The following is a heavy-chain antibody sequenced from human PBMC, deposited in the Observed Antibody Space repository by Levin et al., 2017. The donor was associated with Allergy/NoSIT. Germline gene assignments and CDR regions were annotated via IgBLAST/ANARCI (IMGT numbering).Heavy chain of an antibody. V-gene: IGHV3-11*01. J-gene: IGHJ6*02. CDR3: AKGNISGATYALDV. D-gene: IGHD3-3*02. CDR1: GFTFSDYY. CDR2: ITDTSGAR. Sequence: GGSLRLSCAASGFTFSDYYMSWIRQAPGKGLEWVSYITDTSGARYYADSVKGRITISRDNATNTLYLHMSSLRAEDTAVYFCAKGNISGATYALDVWGQGTTGVVS.